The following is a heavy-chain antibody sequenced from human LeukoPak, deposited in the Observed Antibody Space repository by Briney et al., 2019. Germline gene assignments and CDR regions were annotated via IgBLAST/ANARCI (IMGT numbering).Heavy chain of an antibody. CDR1: GGSISSSSYY. V-gene: IGHV4-39*01. CDR2: IYYSGST. Sequence: SETLSLTCTVSGGSISSSSYYWGWIRQPPGKGLEWIGSIYYSGSTYYNPSLKSRVTISVDTSKNQFSLKLSSVTAADTAVYYSARHAGVMVRGHPYYMDVWGKGTTVTVSS. CDR3: ARHAGVMVRGHPYYMDV. D-gene: IGHD3-10*01. J-gene: IGHJ6*03.